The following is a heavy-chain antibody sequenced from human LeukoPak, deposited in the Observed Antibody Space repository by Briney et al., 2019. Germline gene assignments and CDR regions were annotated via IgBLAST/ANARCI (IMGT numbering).Heavy chain of an antibody. D-gene: IGHD6-6*01. V-gene: IGHV4-34*01. J-gene: IGHJ4*01. Sequence: SETLSLTCAVYGGSFSGYYWSWIRQPPGKGLEWIGEINHSGSTNYNQSLKRRVTISVDTSKRQFSLKLSSVTAADTAVYYCARGRQQLANYFDYWGQGTLVTVSS. CDR3: ARGRQQLANYFDY. CDR1: GGSFSGYY. CDR2: INHSGST.